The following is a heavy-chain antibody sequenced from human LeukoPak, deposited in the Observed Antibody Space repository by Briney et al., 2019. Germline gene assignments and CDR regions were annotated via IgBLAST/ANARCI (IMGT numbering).Heavy chain of an antibody. Sequence: GASVKVSCKASGGTFSSYAISWVRQAPRQGLEWMGGIIPIFGTANYAQKFQGRVTITTDESTSTAYMELSSLRSEDTAVYYCARDGELGYCSSTSCLYYWGQGTLVTVSS. J-gene: IGHJ4*02. CDR3: ARDGELGYCSSTSCLYY. CDR1: GGTFSSYA. D-gene: IGHD2-2*01. V-gene: IGHV1-69*05. CDR2: IIPIFGTA.